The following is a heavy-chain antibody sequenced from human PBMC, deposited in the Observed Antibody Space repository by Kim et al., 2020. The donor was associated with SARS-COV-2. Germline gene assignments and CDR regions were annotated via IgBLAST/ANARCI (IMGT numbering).Heavy chain of an antibody. D-gene: IGHD5-12*01. CDR2: ISSSSSTI. CDR3: ARDDSLEFSTEHYPIVATTV. Sequence: GGSLRLSCAASGFTFSSYSMNWVRQAPGKGLEWVSYISSSSSTIYYADSVKGRFTISRDNAKNSLYLQMNSLRDEDTAVYYCARDDSLEFSTEHYPIVATTVGGQGTLVSVSS. V-gene: IGHV3-48*02. CDR1: GFTFSSYS. J-gene: IGHJ4*02.